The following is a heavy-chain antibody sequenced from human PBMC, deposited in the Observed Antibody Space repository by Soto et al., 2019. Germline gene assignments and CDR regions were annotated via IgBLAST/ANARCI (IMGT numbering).Heavy chain of an antibody. D-gene: IGHD3-3*01. Sequence: QINLIESGPTLVKPTQTLTLTCTFSGFSLSTSGAAVGWVRQPPGRALEWLALIYWDGDKRYNASLGNRLTITKDTAMNQVVLTLTNVDPADTATYYWAHRATMKIFGLIIDNGIWFDPWGQGTRVIVSS. CDR2: IYWDGDK. V-gene: IGHV2-5*02. CDR3: AHRATMKIFGLIIDNGIWFDP. J-gene: IGHJ5*02. CDR1: GFSLSTSGAA.